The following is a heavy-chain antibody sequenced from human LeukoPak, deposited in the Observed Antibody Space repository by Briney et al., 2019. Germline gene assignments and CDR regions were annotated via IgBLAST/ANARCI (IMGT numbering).Heavy chain of an antibody. CDR1: VFTFSNYW. Sequence: GGSLRLSRAASVFTFSNYWMSWVRQAPGKGLEWVANIKQDGSETYYVDSVKGRFTISRDNARNSVYLQMNSLRGEDTAVYYCARAELDTIFGVVIWGQGTQVTVSS. CDR2: IKQDGSET. J-gene: IGHJ4*02. V-gene: IGHV3-7*01. D-gene: IGHD3-3*01. CDR3: ARAELDTIFGVVI.